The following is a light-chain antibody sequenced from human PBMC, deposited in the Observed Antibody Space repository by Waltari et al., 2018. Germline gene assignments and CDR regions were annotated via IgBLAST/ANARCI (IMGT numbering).Light chain of an antibody. J-gene: IGKJ2*01. V-gene: IGKV3-15*01. Sequence: EIVMTQSPASLSVSPGDRATLTCRASESIDRRVAWYRQRPGQAPRPLIFGATIRASGVPDRISGSGSGTEFTLTISSLQSDDFGLYYCQQYHIWPPYTFAQGTRLDI. CDR2: GAT. CDR3: QQYHIWPPYT. CDR1: ESIDRR.